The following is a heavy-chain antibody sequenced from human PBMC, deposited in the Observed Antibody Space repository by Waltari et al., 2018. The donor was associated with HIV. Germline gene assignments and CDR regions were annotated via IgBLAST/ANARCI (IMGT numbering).Heavy chain of an antibody. D-gene: IGHD3-10*01. CDR2: IDWDDDK. J-gene: IGHJ6*02. CDR3: ARTFMVRGVSHNYYYFGMDV. Sequence: QVTLKESGPALVKPTQTLTLTCTISGFSLSTDTMRVSWIRQPPGKALEWLARIDWDDDKFYNTTRRTRLTISKDTAKNQVVLRMTNVDPVDTATYYCARTFMVRGVSHNYYYFGMDVWGQGTTVTVSS. V-gene: IGHV2-70*04. CDR1: GFSLSTDTMR.